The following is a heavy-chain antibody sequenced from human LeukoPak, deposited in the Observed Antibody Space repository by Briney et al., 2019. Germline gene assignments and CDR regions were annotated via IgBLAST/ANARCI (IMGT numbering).Heavy chain of an antibody. CDR2: ISAYNGNT. D-gene: IGHD3-22*01. Sequence: ATVKVSCKASGYTFTSYGISWVRQAPGQGLEWMGWISAYNGNTNYAQKLQGRVTMTTDTSTSTAYMELRSLRSDDTAVYYCARTDSRGYYQDYWGQGTLVTVSS. J-gene: IGHJ4*02. V-gene: IGHV1-18*01. CDR1: GYTFTSYG. CDR3: ARTDSRGYYQDY.